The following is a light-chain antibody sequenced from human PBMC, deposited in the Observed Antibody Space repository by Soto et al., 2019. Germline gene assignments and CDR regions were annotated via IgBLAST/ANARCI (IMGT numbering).Light chain of an antibody. CDR1: QSVLYRSNNKNY. V-gene: IGKV4-1*01. CDR3: QPYDTTPWT. Sequence: DIVMTQSPDSLAVSLGERATINCKSSQSVLYRSNNKNYLAWYQQKPGQPPRLLIYWASTRESGVPDRFSVAGSCTDFTLTISSLQAEDVAVYYCQPYDTTPWTVGQRTKVEIK. J-gene: IGKJ1*01. CDR2: WAS.